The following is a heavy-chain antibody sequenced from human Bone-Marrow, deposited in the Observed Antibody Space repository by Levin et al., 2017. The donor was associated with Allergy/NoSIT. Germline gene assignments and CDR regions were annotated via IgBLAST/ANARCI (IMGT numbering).Heavy chain of an antibody. J-gene: IGHJ6*02. CDR2: MNSDGSST. CDR1: GFSFSSYW. V-gene: IGHV3-74*01. Sequence: PGESLKISCAASGFSFSSYWMHWVRQVPGKGLVWVSRMNSDGSSTGYADSVKGRFTISRDNAKNTLYLQMNSLRAEDTAVYYCAREKVDSRIAVAGKLFGEPKFTYYYYGMDVWGQGTTVTVSS. CDR3: AREKVDSRIAVAGKLFGEPKFTYYYYGMDV. D-gene: IGHD6-19*01.